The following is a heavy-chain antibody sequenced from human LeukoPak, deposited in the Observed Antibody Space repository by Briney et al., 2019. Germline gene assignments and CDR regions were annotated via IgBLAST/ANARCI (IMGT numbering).Heavy chain of an antibody. CDR2: IYYSGST. D-gene: IGHD3-22*01. CDR3: ARQDYDSSGYYPNTIDY. CDR1: GGSFSGYY. V-gene: IGHV4-39*01. Sequence: SETLSLTCAVYGGSFSGYYWGWIRQPPGKGLEWIGSIYYSGSTYYNPSLKSRVTISVDTSKNQFSLKLSSVTAADTAVYYCARQDYDSSGYYPNTIDYWGQGTLVTVSS. J-gene: IGHJ4*02.